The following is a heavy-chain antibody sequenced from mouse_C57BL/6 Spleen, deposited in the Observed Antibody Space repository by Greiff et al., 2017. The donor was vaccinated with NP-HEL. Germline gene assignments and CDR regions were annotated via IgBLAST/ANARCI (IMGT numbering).Heavy chain of an antibody. CDR2: IRSKSNNYAT. CDR1: GFSFNTYA. Sequence: EVKLMESGGGLVQPKGSLKLSCAASGFSFNTYAMNWVRQAPGKGLEWVARIRSKSNNYATYYAVSVKDTLTVYRDDSASMIYLQMNNLKTEDAAMYYCVRRGGSEFAYWGQGTLVTVSA. D-gene: IGHD1-1*02. CDR3: VRRGGSEFAY. J-gene: IGHJ3*01. V-gene: IGHV10-1*01.